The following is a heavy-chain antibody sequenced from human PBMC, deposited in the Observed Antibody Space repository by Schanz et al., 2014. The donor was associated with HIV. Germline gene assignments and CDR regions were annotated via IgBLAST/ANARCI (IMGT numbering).Heavy chain of an antibody. CDR3: ARDSYSSWFFDS. J-gene: IGHJ4*02. Sequence: VQLVESGGGLVQPGRSLRLSCAASGFTFSSHGMHWVRQAPGKGLEWVAVISYDGSNKYYADSVKGRFTISRDNTKNSLYLQMNSLGVEDTAVYYCARDSYSSWFFDSWGQGTLVIVSS. V-gene: IGHV3-30*03. D-gene: IGHD6-13*01. CDR2: ISYDGSNK. CDR1: GFTFSSHG.